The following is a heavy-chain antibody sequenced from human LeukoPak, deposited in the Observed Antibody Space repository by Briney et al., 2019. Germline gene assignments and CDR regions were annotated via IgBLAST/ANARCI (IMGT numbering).Heavy chain of an antibody. J-gene: IGHJ4*02. CDR2: IIPNSGGT. CDR1: GYTFTGYY. D-gene: IGHD3-16*01. V-gene: IGHV1-2*02. CDR3: ARVFGGDRLNPSGFDY. Sequence: ASVKVSCKASGYTFTGYYMHWVRQAPGQGLEWMGWIIPNSGGTNYAQKFQGRVTMTRDTSISTAYMELSRLRSDDTAVYYCARVFGGDRLNPSGFDYWGQGTLVTVSS.